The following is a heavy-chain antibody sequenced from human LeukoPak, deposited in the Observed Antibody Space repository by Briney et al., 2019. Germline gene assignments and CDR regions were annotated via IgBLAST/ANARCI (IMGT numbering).Heavy chain of an antibody. CDR3: ARGYYNRFDF. D-gene: IGHD3-10*01. CDR1: GFTFSSYS. J-gene: IGHJ4*02. Sequence: GGSLRLSCAASGFTFSSYSMNWVRQAPGKGLEWVAVISYDGNDEYYADSVKARFTVSRDNSKNTLYLQMNSLRPEDTAVYYCARGYYNRFDFWGQGTLVTVSS. CDR2: ISYDGNDE. V-gene: IGHV3-30*03.